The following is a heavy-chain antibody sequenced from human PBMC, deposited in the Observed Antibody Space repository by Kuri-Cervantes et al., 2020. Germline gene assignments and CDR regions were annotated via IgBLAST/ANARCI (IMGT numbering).Heavy chain of an antibody. CDR3: ARVPSNRYYDFWSGYYPSSSYYYYYYGMDV. V-gene: IGHV4-4*07. CDR1: GGPISSYY. CDR2: IYTSGST. Sequence: ESLKISCTVSGGPISSYYWSWIRQPAGKGLEWIVRIYTSGSTNYNPSLKSLVTMSVDTSKNQFSLKLSSVTAADTAVYYCARVPSNRYYDFWSGYYPSSSYYYYYYGMDVWGQGTTVTVSS. J-gene: IGHJ6*02. D-gene: IGHD3-3*01.